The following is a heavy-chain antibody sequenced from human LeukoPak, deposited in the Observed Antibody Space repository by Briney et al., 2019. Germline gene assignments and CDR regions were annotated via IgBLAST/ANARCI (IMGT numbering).Heavy chain of an antibody. V-gene: IGHV3-7*04. CDR1: GFTFSNYW. J-gene: IGHJ4*02. CDR2: IKQDGSER. Sequence: GGSLRLSCAASGFTFSNYWMSWVRQAPGKGLEWVANIKQDGSERYYVDSVKGRFTISRDNANDSLYLQMNSLRAEDTAVYYCARDTYDSSGYYCYWGQGTLVSVSS. CDR3: ARDTYDSSGYYCY. D-gene: IGHD3-22*01.